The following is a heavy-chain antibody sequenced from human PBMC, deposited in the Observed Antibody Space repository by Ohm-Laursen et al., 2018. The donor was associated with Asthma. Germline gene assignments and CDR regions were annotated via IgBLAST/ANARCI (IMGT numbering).Heavy chain of an antibody. CDR3: ARPHTPDSSGYHGANYYYYGMDV. CDR1: GFTFSSYG. V-gene: IGHV3-30*03. CDR2: ISNDGSNK. Sequence: SLRLSCAASGFTFSSYGMHWVRQAPGKGLEWVAVISNDGSNKYYADSVKGRFTISRDNSKNTLYLQMISLRAEDTAVYYCARPHTPDSSGYHGANYYYYGMDVWGQGTTVTVSS. J-gene: IGHJ6*02. D-gene: IGHD3-22*01.